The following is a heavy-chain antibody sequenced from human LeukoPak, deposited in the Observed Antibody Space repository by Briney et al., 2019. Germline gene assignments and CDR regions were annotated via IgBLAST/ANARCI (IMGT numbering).Heavy chain of an antibody. D-gene: IGHD2-2*01. CDR3: VKGGRICSSSTCRVDY. J-gene: IGHJ4*02. CDR1: GFSFGSHA. Sequence: PGGSLRLSCAASGFSFGSHAMSWVRQAPGKGLECVSVISNSGAVTHYADPVKGRFTISRDKSNNMLYLQMDNLSAEDTAIYYCVKGGRICSSSTCRVDYWGQGTLVTVSS. V-gene: IGHV3-23*01. CDR2: ISNSGAVT.